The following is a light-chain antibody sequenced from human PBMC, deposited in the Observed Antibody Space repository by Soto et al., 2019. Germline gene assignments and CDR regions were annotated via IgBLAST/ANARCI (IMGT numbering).Light chain of an antibody. CDR2: EVT. CDR1: SSDVGAHDF. J-gene: IGLJ2*01. CDR3: NSYTLSRTVI. V-gene: IGLV2-14*01. Sequence: QSALTQPASVSGSPGQSITISCSGTSSDVGAHDFVSWYQHHPDKAPKVIIFEVTKRPSGVSNRFSGSKTGNTASLTICGLQAEDEADYYCNSYTLSRTVIFGGGTKLTVL.